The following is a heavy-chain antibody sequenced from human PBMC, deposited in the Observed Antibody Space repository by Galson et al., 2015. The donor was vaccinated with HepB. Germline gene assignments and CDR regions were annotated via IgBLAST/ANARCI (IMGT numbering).Heavy chain of an antibody. CDR1: GFTFSDFY. D-gene: IGHD2-15*01. CDR2: ISTATYT. Sequence: SLRLSCAASGFTFSDFYMSWIRQSPGKGLEWVSHISTATYTTYADSVKGRFTISRDNAKNSVYLQMDSLRSDDTAVYYCARDVGGVTVVTKRRGGAAFDIWGQGTVVTVSS. V-gene: IGHV3-11*06. J-gene: IGHJ3*02. CDR3: ARDVGGVTVVTKRRGGAAFDI.